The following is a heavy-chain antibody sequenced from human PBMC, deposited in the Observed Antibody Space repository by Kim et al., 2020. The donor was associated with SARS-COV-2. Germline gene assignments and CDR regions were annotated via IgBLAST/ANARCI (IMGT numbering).Heavy chain of an antibody. CDR1: GGSVSSGSYY. V-gene: IGHV4-61*01. Sequence: SETLSLTCTVSGGSVSSGSYYWSWIRQPPGKGLEWIGYIYYSGSTNYNPSLKSRVTISVDTSKNQFSLKLSSVTAADTAVYYCARQERAFGVATIPFLIFVWGQGTMVTVSS. J-gene: IGHJ3*01. D-gene: IGHD5-12*01. CDR2: IYYSGST. CDR3: ARQERAFGVATIPFLIFV.